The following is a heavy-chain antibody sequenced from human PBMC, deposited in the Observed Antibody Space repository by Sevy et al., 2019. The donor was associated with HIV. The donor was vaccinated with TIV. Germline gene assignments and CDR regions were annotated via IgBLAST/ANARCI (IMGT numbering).Heavy chain of an antibody. Sequence: GGSLRLSCAASGFTFSSYGMHWVRHAPGKGLEWVAFIRYDGGNKYYADSVKGRFTISRDNSKNTLYLQMNSLRAEDTAVYYCAKEYSYGYWIDYWGQGSLVTVSS. V-gene: IGHV3-30*02. CDR3: AKEYSYGYWIDY. CDR1: GFTFSSYG. D-gene: IGHD5-18*01. J-gene: IGHJ4*02. CDR2: IRYDGGNK.